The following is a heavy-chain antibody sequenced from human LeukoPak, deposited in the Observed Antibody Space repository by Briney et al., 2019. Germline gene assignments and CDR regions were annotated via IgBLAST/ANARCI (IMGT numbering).Heavy chain of an antibody. CDR2: ITWNAGIT. CDR3: AKAYTAYDYYFDY. D-gene: IGHD5-12*01. J-gene: IGHJ4*02. CDR1: GFTFDDYT. V-gene: IGHV3-43*01. Sequence: GGSLRLSCAASGFTFDDYTMHWVRQAPGKGLEWVSLITWNAGITYYADPVKGRFTISRDNSKNSLYLQMNSLTTEDTALYYCAKAYTAYDYYFDYWGQGTLVTVSS.